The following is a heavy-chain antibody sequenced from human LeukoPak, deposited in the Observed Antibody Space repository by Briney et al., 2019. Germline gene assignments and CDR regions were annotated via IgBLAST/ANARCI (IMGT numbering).Heavy chain of an antibody. CDR2: ISGSGVST. CDR3: AKAGSWYPFGYFDY. Sequence: HPGGSLRLSCTASGFTFGDYAMSWVRQAPGKGLEWVSAISGSGVSTYYVDSVKGRFTISRDNSKNTLVLQMNSLRAEDTAVYYCAKAGSWYPFGYFDYWGQGTLVTVSS. J-gene: IGHJ4*02. D-gene: IGHD6-13*01. CDR1: GFTFGDYA. V-gene: IGHV3-23*01.